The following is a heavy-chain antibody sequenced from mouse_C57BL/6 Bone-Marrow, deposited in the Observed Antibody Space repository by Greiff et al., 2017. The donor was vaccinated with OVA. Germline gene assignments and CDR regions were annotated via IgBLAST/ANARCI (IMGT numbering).Heavy chain of an antibody. Sequence: VKLQESGAELVRPGASVKLSCKASGYTFTSYGISWVKQRPGQGLEWIGEIYTRSGNTYYNEKLKGKATLTVDKSTSTAYMELRSLTSEASAVYFCARCVAAYFFAYWCQGPLVTVSA. D-gene: IGHD1-1*01. J-gene: IGHJ3*01. CDR3: ARCVAAYFFAY. CDR2: IYTRSGNT. V-gene: IGHV1-81*01. CDR1: GYTFTSYG.